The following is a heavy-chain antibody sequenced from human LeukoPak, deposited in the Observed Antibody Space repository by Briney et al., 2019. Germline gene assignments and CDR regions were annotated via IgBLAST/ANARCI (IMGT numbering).Heavy chain of an antibody. V-gene: IGHV4-31*03. CDR3: ARGLRVSRRFDP. J-gene: IGHJ5*02. CDR1: GGSISSGGYY. CDR2: IYYSGST. Sequence: SETLSLTCTVSGGSISSGGYYWSWIRQHPGKGLEWIGYIYYSGSTYYNPSLKSRVTISVDTSKNQFSLKLSSVTAADTAVYYCARGLRVSRRFDPWGQGTLVTVSS.